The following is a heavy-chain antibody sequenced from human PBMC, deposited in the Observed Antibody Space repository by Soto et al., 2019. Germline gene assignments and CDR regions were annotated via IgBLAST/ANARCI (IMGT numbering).Heavy chain of an antibody. CDR2: VHHSWGS. D-gene: IGHD3-10*01. Sequence: QVQLQESGPGLVKPSETLSLSCTVSGGSINSYYWSWIRQSPGKRMEWIGYVHHSWGSSYNPSLPSPVAISLDTSKTQFSLKVTSVTATDTAVYYCARQGFGPLHGLVDVWGQGTTVTVSS. V-gene: IGHV4-59*08. J-gene: IGHJ6*02. CDR1: GGSINSYY. CDR3: ARQGFGPLHGLVDV.